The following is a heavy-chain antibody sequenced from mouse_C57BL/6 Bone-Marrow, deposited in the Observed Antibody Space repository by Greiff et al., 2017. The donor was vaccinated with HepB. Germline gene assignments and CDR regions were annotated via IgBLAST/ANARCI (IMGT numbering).Heavy chain of an antibody. CDR2: INPGSGGT. CDR3: ARRGAGDWYFDG. J-gene: IGHJ1*03. CDR1: GYAFTNYL. D-gene: IGHD6-1*01. Sequence: VQLQQSGAELVRPGTSVKVSCKASGYAFTNYLIEWVKQRPGQGLEWIGVINPGSGGTNYNEKFKGKATLTADKSSSTAYMQLSSLTSEDSAVYFCARRGAGDWYFDGWGTGTTVTVSS. V-gene: IGHV1-54*01.